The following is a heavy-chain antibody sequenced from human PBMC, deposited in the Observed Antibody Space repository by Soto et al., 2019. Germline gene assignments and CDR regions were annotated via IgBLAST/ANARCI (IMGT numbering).Heavy chain of an antibody. V-gene: IGHV3-7*05. CDR3: ASRYSSGCIY. D-gene: IGHD6-25*01. CDR2: INQDGSEI. CDR1: GFSFSTYW. Sequence: EVQLVESGGGLVQPGGSVRLSCAASGFSFSTYWMSWLRQAPGKGLEWVANINQDGSEIYYVDSVKGRFTISRDNAKNSLYLQMNSMRAADTAVYYCASRYSSGCIYWGQGTLVTVSS. J-gene: IGHJ4*02.